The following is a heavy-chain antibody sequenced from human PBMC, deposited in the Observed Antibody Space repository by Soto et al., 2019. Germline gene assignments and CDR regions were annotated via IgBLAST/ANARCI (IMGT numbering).Heavy chain of an antibody. CDR3: ARHSTSALKDY. CDR1: GYSFTTYW. Sequence: GESLKISCKGSGYSFTTYWIAWVRQMPGKGLEWVGIIYPGDSDTRYSPSFEGHVTISVDKSISTAFLQWNSLKASDNAIYYCARHSTSALKDYWGQGTRVTVSS. D-gene: IGHD3-10*01. V-gene: IGHV5-51*01. J-gene: IGHJ4*01. CDR2: IYPGDSDT.